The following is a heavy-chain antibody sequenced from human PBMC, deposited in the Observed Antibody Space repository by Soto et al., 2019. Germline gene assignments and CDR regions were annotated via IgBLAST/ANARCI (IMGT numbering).Heavy chain of an antibody. V-gene: IGHV4-39*01. CDR2: IYYSGST. D-gene: IGHD3-10*01. Sequence: SETLSLTCTVSGGSISSSSYYWGWIRQPPGKGLEWIGSIYYSGSTYYNPSLKSRVTISVDTSKNQFSLKLSSVTAADTAVYYCARRKVSPITMVRGVCYYMDVWGKGTTVTVSS. CDR3: ARRKVSPITMVRGVCYYMDV. J-gene: IGHJ6*03. CDR1: GGSISSSSYY.